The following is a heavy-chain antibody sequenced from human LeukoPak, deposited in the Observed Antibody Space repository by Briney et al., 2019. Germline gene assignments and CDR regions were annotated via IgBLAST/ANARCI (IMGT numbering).Heavy chain of an antibody. D-gene: IGHD7-27*01. CDR1: GYTFTGYY. J-gene: IGHJ6*02. CDR3: ATSNWGSEDYYGMDV. CDR2: INPNSGGT. Sequence: ASVKVSCKASGYTFTGYYMHWVRQAPGQGLEWMGWINPNSGGTNYAQKFQGWVTMTRDTSISTAYMELSRLRSDDTAVYYCATSNWGSEDYYGMDVWGQGTTVTVSS. V-gene: IGHV1-2*04.